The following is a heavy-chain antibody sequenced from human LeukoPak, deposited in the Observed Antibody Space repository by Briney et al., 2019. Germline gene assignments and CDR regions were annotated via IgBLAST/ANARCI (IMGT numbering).Heavy chain of an antibody. CDR1: GYTFTGYY. V-gene: IGHV1-2*02. CDR2: INPNSGGT. D-gene: IGHD4-11*01. J-gene: IGHJ4*02. CDR3: ARAENRSDSIFDY. Sequence: ASVKVSCKASGYTFTGYYMHWVRQAPGQGLEWMGWINPNSGGTNYAQKFQGRVTMTRDTSTSTAYMELSRLRSDDTAVYYCARAENRSDSIFDYWGQGTLVTVSS.